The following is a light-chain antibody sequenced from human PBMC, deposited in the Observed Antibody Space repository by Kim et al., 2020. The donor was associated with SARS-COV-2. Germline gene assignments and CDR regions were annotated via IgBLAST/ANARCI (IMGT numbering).Light chain of an antibody. CDR1: SGSIASDY. J-gene: IGLJ2*01. Sequence: NFMLTQPHSVSESPGKTVTISCTRSSGSIASDYVQWYQQRPGSAPTTVIYEDKQRPSGVPDRFSGSIDSSSNSASLTISGLKTEDEADYYCQPYDISHVVFGGGTKLTVL. CDR3: QPYDISHVV. CDR2: EDK. V-gene: IGLV6-57*04.